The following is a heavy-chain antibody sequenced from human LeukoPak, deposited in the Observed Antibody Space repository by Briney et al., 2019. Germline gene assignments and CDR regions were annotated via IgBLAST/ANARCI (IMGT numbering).Heavy chain of an antibody. CDR1: GYIFTGYY. V-gene: IGHV1-2*02. CDR3: ARDPRAGYSYGLYYFDY. CDR2: INPNSGGT. J-gene: IGHJ4*02. D-gene: IGHD5-18*01. Sequence: ASVKVSCKASGYIFTGYYMHWVRQAPGQGLEWMGWINPNSGGTNYAQKFQGRVTMTRDTSISTAYMELSRLRSEDTAVYYCARDPRAGYSYGLYYFDYWGQGTLVTVSS.